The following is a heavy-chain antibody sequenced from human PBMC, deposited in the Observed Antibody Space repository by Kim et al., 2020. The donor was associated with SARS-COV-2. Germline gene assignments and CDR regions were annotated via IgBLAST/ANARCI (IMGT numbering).Heavy chain of an antibody. V-gene: IGHV1-69*04. J-gene: IGHJ3*02. Sequence: QKFQGRVTITADKSTSTAYMELSSLRSEDTAVYYCARDGDDSSGNDAFDIWGQGTMVTVSS. CDR3: ARDGDDSSGNDAFDI. D-gene: IGHD3-22*01.